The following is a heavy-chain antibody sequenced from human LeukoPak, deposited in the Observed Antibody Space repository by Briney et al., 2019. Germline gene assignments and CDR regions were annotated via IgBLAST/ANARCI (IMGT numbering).Heavy chain of an antibody. V-gene: IGHV1-2*02. Sequence: ASVKVSCKASGYTFTGYYMHWVRQAPGQGLEWMGWINPNSGGTNYAQKFQGRVTMTRDTSIGTAYMELSRLRSDDTAVYYCARAGYSSSRTIGYWGQGTLVTVSS. CDR2: INPNSGGT. J-gene: IGHJ4*02. D-gene: IGHD6-13*01. CDR3: ARAGYSSSRTIGY. CDR1: GYTFTGYY.